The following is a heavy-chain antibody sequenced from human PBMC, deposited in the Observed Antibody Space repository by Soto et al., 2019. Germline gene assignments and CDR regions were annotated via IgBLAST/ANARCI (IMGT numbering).Heavy chain of an antibody. J-gene: IGHJ6*02. V-gene: IGHV3-30-3*01. CDR3: ARSIVGGTYYYYDYGMDV. CDR1: GFTFSSYA. D-gene: IGHD1-26*01. Sequence: QVQLVESGGGVVQPGRSLRLSCAASGFTFSSYAMHWVRQAPGKGLEWVAVISYDGSNKYYADSVKGRFTISRDNSKNTLYLQMNSLRAEDTAVDYCARSIVGGTYYYYDYGMDVWGQGTTVTVSS. CDR2: ISYDGSNK.